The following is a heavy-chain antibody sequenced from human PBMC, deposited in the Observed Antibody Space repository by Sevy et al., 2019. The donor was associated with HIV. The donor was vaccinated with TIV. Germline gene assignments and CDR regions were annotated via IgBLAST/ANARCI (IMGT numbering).Heavy chain of an antibody. CDR2: IYYSGTT. J-gene: IGHJ6*02. CDR1: GGSISSGGYY. Sequence: SETLSLTCTVSGGSISSGGYYWTWIRQHPGKGLEWIGYIYYSGTTYYNPSLKSRVTISVDTSKNLFSLKLSSVTAADTAVYYCARWHDFWSGYYTGYYYGMDVWGQGTTVTVSS. V-gene: IGHV4-31*03. CDR3: ARWHDFWSGYYTGYYYGMDV. D-gene: IGHD3-3*01.